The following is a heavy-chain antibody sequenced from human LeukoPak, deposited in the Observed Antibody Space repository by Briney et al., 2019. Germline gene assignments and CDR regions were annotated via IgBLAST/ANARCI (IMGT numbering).Heavy chain of an antibody. CDR2: IKSDGSDS. Sequence: GGSLRLSCAASGFTFSNYWMHWVRQGPGKGLVWVSRIKSDGSDSSYADSVKGRFTISRDNAKSTLYLQMNSLRAEDTAVYYCAKDRDPMPSRGMDVWGQGTTVAVSS. V-gene: IGHV3-74*01. CDR1: GFTFSNYW. J-gene: IGHJ6*02. CDR3: AKDRDPMPSRGMDV. D-gene: IGHD2-2*01.